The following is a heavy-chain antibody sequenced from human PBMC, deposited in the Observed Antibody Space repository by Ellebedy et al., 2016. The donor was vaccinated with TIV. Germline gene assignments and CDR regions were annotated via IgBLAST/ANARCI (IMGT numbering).Heavy chain of an antibody. Sequence: MPSETLSLTCTVSGGSISSYYWSWIRQPPGKGLEWIGYIYYSGSTNYNPSLKSRVTISVDTSKNQFSLKLSSVTAADTAVYYCARGGDYGDYWGQGTLVTVSS. CDR3: ARGGDYGDY. V-gene: IGHV4-59*01. D-gene: IGHD4-17*01. CDR2: IYYSGST. CDR1: GGSISSYY. J-gene: IGHJ4*02.